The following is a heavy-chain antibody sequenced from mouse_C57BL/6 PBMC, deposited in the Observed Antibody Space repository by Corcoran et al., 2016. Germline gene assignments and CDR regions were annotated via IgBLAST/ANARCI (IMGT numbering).Heavy chain of an antibody. CDR3: VRDSNWYFDV. V-gene: IGHV9-3*01. CDR2: INTYSGVP. Sequence: QIQLVQSGPELKKPGETVKISCKASGYTFTTYGMSWVKQAPGKGLKWMGWINTYSGVPTYADYFKGRFAFSLETSASTAYLQINNLKNEDTATYFCVRDSNWYFDVWGTGTTVTVSS. D-gene: IGHD2-5*01. CDR1: GYTFTTYG. J-gene: IGHJ1*03.